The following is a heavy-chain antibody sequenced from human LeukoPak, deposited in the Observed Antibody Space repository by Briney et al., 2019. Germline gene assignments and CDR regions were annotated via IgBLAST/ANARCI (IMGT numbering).Heavy chain of an antibody. CDR3: ARAIAAAGDF. V-gene: IGHV1-2*06. Sequence: GASVKVSCKASGYTFTGYYMHWVRQAPGQGLEWMGRINPNSGGTNSAQKFQGRATMTRDTSINTAYMELNRLRSDDTAVYYCARAIAAAGDFWGQGTLVTVSS. CDR1: GYTFTGYY. J-gene: IGHJ4*02. D-gene: IGHD6-13*01. CDR2: INPNSGGT.